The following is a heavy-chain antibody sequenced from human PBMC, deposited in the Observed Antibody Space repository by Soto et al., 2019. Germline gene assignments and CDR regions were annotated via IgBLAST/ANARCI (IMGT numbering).Heavy chain of an antibody. Sequence: TLSLTCTVSGGSISSGGYYWSWIRQPPGKALEWLALIDWDDDKYYTTSPKTRLTISKDTYKNQVVLRMTNMDPVDTATYYCARMTVRGVIHFDYWGQGTLVTVS. J-gene: IGHJ4*02. CDR3: ARMTVRGVIHFDY. D-gene: IGHD3-10*01. CDR1: GGSISSGGYY. V-gene: IGHV2-70*01. CDR2: IDWDDDK.